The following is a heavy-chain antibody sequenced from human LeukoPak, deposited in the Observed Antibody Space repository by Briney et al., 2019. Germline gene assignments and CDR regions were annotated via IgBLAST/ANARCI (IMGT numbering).Heavy chain of an antibody. D-gene: IGHD6-19*01. J-gene: IGHJ4*02. CDR3: ASYIAVAGFDY. CDR1: GFTVSSNY. CDR2: IYSGGST. Sequence: PGGSLRLSCAASGFTVSSNYMSWVRQAPGKELEWVSVIYSGGSTYYADSVKGRFTISRDNSRNTLYLQMNSLRAEDTAVYYCASYIAVAGFDYWGQGTLVTVSP. V-gene: IGHV3-66*01.